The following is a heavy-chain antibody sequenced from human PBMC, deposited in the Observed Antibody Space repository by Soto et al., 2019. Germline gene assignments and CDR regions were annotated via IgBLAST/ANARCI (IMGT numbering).Heavy chain of an antibody. J-gene: IGHJ4*02. V-gene: IGHV4-34*01. Sequence: SETLSLTCAVYGGSFSGYYWSWIRQPPGKGLEWIGEINHSGSTNYNPSLKSRVTISVDTSKNQFSLKLSSVTAADTAVYYCARGIVVVPAAMRGPYYFDYWGQGTLVTVS. CDR2: INHSGST. CDR3: ARGIVVVPAAMRGPYYFDY. D-gene: IGHD2-2*01. CDR1: GGSFSGYY.